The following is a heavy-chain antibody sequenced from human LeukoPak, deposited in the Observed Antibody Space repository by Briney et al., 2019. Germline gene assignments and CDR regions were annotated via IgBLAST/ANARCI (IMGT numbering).Heavy chain of an antibody. J-gene: IGHJ6*03. CDR3: ARAATLYGDSQSYYMDV. Sequence: SETLSLTCTVSGYSISTGYYWDWIRQPPGKGLEWIGTFYHGGSTYYNPSLKSRVTISVDTSKNQFSLKLSSVTAADTAVYYCARAATLYGDSQSYYMDVWGKGTTVTISS. CDR2: FYHGGST. CDR1: GYSISTGYY. D-gene: IGHD4-17*01. V-gene: IGHV4-38-2*02.